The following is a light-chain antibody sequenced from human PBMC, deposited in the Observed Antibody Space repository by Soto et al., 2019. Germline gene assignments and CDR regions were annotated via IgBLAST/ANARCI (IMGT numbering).Light chain of an antibody. CDR2: GAS. CDR1: PSVSSNY. Sequence: EIVLTQSPGTLSLSPGERATLSCRASPSVSSNYLAWYQQKPGQAPRLLIYGASSRATGIPDRFSGSGSGTYFTLTISRLEPEDFAVYYCQQYGSSPPYTFGQGTKLEIK. V-gene: IGKV3-20*01. CDR3: QQYGSSPPYT. J-gene: IGKJ2*01.